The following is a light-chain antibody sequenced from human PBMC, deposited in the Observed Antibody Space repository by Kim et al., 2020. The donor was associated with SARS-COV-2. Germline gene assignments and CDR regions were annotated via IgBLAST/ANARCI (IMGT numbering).Light chain of an antibody. J-gene: IGLJ2*01. CDR3: TSSAGRNHLVV. CDR1: TTDVGSNNF. Sequence: QSVLTQPPSASGSPGQSVTITCTGTTTDVGSNNFVSWYQQHPGKVPKLIISEVTKRPSGVPDRFSGSRSGNTASLTVSGLQAEDEADYYCTSSAGRNHLVVFGGGTKVTVL. V-gene: IGLV2-8*01. CDR2: EVT.